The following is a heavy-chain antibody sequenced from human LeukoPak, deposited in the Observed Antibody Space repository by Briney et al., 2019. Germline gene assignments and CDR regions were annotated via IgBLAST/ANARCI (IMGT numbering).Heavy chain of an antibody. CDR3: ARLTPPADSSGWYGKYYYYYGMDV. D-gene: IGHD6-19*01. CDR1: GYTFTSYG. J-gene: IGHJ6*02. Sequence: EASVTVSCKASGYTFTSYGISWVRQAPGQGLEWMGWISAYNGNTNYAQKLQGRVTMTTDTSTSTAYMELRSLRSDDTAVYYCARLTPPADSSGWYGKYYYYYGMDVWGQGTTVTVSS. CDR2: ISAYNGNT. V-gene: IGHV1-18*01.